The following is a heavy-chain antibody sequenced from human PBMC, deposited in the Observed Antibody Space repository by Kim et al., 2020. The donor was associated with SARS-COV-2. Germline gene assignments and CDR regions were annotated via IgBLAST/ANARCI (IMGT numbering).Heavy chain of an antibody. CDR1: GYTFTSYA. D-gene: IGHD2-2*01. J-gene: IGHJ4*02. Sequence: ASVKVSCKASGYTFTSYAMNWVRQAPGQGLEWMGWINTNTGNPTYAQGFTGRFVFSLDTSVSTAYLQISSLKAEDTAVYYCARVHCSSTSCYARSGGDIDYCGQGTLVTVSS. CDR2: INTNTGNP. V-gene: IGHV7-4-1*02. CDR3: ARVHCSSTSCYARSGGDIDY.